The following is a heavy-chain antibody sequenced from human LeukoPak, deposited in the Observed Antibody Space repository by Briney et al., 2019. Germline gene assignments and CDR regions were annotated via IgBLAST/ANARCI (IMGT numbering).Heavy chain of an antibody. CDR2: INPNSGGT. D-gene: IGHD3-10*01. CDR3: ARAPPMVRGVIGWFDP. CDR1: VYTFTGYY. J-gene: IGHJ5*02. Sequence: GASVKVSCKASVYTFTGYYMHWVRQAPGQGLEWMGWINPNSGGTNYAQKFQGRVTMTRDTSISTAYMELSRLRSDDTAVYYCARAPPMVRGVIGWFDPWGQGTLVTVSS. V-gene: IGHV1-2*02.